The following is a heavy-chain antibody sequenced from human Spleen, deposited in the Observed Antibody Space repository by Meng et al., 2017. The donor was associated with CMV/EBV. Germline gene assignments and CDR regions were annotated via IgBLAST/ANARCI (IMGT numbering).Heavy chain of an antibody. CDR3: AKVIGGGWYRVNVIANKGFDY. J-gene: IGHJ4*02. D-gene: IGHD6-19*01. Sequence: GESLKISCAASGFTVSHAWMSWVRQAPGKGLEWVSSIGASGGGTYYADSVKGRFTISRDNSKSTLHLQMNSLRAEDTAVYYCAKVIGGGWYRVNVIANKGFDYWGQGTLVTVSS. CDR2: IGASGGGT. V-gene: IGHV3-23*01. CDR1: GFTVSHAW.